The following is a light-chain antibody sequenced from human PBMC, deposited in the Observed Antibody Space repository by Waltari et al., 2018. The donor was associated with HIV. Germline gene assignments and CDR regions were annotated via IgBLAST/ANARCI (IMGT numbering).Light chain of an antibody. Sequence: QSVLTQPPSVSAAPGQKVTISCPASSTNIGNAFVSLYPQIPGAAPKLLIYDNYMRPSGIPDRFSGSRSGTSATLGITGLQTGDEAVYYCGTWDRGLGAAVFGGGTKLTVL. V-gene: IGLV1-51*01. J-gene: IGLJ3*02. CDR1: STNIGNAF. CDR2: DNY. CDR3: GTWDRGLGAAV.